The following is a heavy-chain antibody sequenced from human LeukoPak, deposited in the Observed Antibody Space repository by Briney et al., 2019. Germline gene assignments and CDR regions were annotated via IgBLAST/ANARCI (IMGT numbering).Heavy chain of an antibody. J-gene: IGHJ1*01. Sequence: SETLSLTCTVSGGSISSYYWGWIRQPPGKGLEWIGNVYKSGTTYYNPSLKSRVTMSVDKSKNQFSLKLTSVTAADTAVYYCARDVGARLPGYWGQGTLVTVSS. V-gene: IGHV4-59*12. D-gene: IGHD6-6*01. CDR3: ARDVGARLPGY. CDR1: GGSISSYY. CDR2: VYKSGTT.